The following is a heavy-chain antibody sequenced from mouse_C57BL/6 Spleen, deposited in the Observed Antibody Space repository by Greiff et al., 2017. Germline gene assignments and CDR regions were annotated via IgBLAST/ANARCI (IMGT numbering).Heavy chain of an antibody. Sequence: VQLQQPGAELVMPGASVKLSCKASGYTFTSYWMHWVKQRPGQGLEWIGEIDPSDSYTNYNQKFKGKSTLTVDKSSSTAYMQLSSLTSEDSAVYYCARDYDYGAWFAYWGQGTLVTVSA. CDR2: IDPSDSYT. CDR3: ARDYDYGAWFAY. V-gene: IGHV1-69*01. J-gene: IGHJ3*01. CDR1: GYTFTSYW. D-gene: IGHD2-4*01.